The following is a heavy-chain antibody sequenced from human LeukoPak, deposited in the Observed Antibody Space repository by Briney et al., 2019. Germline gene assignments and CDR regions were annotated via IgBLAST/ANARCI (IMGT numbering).Heavy chain of an antibody. J-gene: IGHJ4*02. CDR1: GGTFSSYG. D-gene: IGHD2-8*01. Sequence: SVKVSCKASGGTFSSYGINWVRQAPGQGLEWMGGIIPIFGTTNYAQKFLDRVAIITDEPTSTAYMELSSLRSEDTAVYYCAISPPGVTKLDYWGQGTLVTASS. CDR2: IIPIFGTT. V-gene: IGHV1-69*05. CDR3: AISPPGVTKLDY.